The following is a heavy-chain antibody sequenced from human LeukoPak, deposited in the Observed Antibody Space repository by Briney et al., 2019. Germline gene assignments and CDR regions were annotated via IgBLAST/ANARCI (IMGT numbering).Heavy chain of an antibody. CDR2: ISGLNGNT. CDR1: GYTFASYG. CDR3: ARVTVTPGAHYYMDV. Sequence: GASVKVSCKASGYTFASYGISWVRQAPGQGLEWMGWISGLNGNTNYAQKFQGRVTVTTDTMTTDTSTSTAYMELRSLTSDDTAVYYCARVTVTPGAHYYMDVWGKGTTVTVSS. V-gene: IGHV1-18*01. J-gene: IGHJ6*03. D-gene: IGHD4-17*01.